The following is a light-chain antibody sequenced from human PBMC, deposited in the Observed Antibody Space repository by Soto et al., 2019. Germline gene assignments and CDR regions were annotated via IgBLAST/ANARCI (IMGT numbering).Light chain of an antibody. Sequence: EIVLTHSPGTLSLSPWERATLSCRASQSVSNNYLAWYQQKPGQAPRLFIYGASTRATGIPARFSGSGSGTEFTLTISSLQSEDFAVYYCQQYNNWPAITFGQGTRLEI. CDR3: QQYNNWPAIT. J-gene: IGKJ5*01. CDR1: QSVSNN. CDR2: GAS. V-gene: IGKV3D-15*01.